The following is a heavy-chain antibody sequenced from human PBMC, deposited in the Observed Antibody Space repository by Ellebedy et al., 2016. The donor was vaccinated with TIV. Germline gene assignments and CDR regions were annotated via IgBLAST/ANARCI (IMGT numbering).Heavy chain of an antibody. Sequence: GESLKISCAASGFTFSSYAMSWVRQAPGKGLEWVSGISGFEQTPHYEESVEGRFAISRDNSKNTLYLQMNSLRVEDTAVYYCTKDSGFVAAAGTGFWGQGTLVTVSS. J-gene: IGHJ4*02. CDR3: TKDSGFVAAAGTGF. CDR2: ISGFEQTP. D-gene: IGHD6-13*01. CDR1: GFTFSSYA. V-gene: IGHV3-23*01.